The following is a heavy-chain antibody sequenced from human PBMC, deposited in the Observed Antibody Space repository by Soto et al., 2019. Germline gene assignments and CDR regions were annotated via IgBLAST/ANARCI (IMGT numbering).Heavy chain of an antibody. Sequence: QVQLVQSGAEVQKPGSSVKVSCKASGGTFSSYAISWVRQAPGQGLEWMGGIIPIFGTANYAQKFQGRVTITADESTSTAYMELSSLRSEDTAVYYCARGHYYGSGSSPYNWFDPWGQGTLVTVSS. CDR2: IIPIFGTA. V-gene: IGHV1-69*01. J-gene: IGHJ5*02. D-gene: IGHD3-10*01. CDR1: GGTFSSYA. CDR3: ARGHYYGSGSSPYNWFDP.